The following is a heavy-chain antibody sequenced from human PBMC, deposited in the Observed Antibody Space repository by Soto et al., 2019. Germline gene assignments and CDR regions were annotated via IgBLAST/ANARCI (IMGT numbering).Heavy chain of an antibody. Sequence: ESLKISCKGSGYSFTSYWICWVRQMPGKGLEWMGIIYPGDSDTRYSPSFQGRVTISADKSISTAYLQWSSLKASDTAMYYCARTAAAGKYYYGVDVWGQGTTVTVS. CDR1: GYSFTSYW. CDR3: ARTAAAGKYYYGVDV. D-gene: IGHD6-13*01. V-gene: IGHV5-51*01. J-gene: IGHJ6*02. CDR2: IYPGDSDT.